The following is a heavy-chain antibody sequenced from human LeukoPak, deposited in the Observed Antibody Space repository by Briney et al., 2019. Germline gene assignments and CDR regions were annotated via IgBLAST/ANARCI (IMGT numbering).Heavy chain of an antibody. V-gene: IGHV4-34*01. CDR2: INHSGGT. Sequence: SETLSLTCAVYGGSFSGYYWSWIRQPPGKGPEWIGEINHSGGTNYNPSLKSRVTISVDTSKNQSSLKLSSVTAADTAVYYCARGLIYDFWSGYSLDYWGQGTLVTVSS. CDR3: ARGLIYDFWSGYSLDY. CDR1: GGSFSGYY. J-gene: IGHJ4*02. D-gene: IGHD3-3*01.